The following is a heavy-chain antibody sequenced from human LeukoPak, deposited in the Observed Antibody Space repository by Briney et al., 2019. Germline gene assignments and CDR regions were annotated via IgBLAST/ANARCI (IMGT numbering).Heavy chain of an antibody. CDR3: GGGGYLLDY. J-gene: IGHJ4*02. V-gene: IGHV3-74*03. CDR2: ISSDGSRT. CDR1: RFTFRTDW. D-gene: IGHD1-26*01. Sequence: GGSLRLSYAASRFTFRTDWMNWVRQTPGKGLVWVSRISSDGSRTMYADSVKGRFTISRDNAKNTVYLQMNSLRAEDTAVYYCGGGGYLLDYWGQGTLVTVSS.